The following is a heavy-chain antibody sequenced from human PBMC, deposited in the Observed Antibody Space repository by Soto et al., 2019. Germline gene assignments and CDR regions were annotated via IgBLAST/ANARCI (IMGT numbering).Heavy chain of an antibody. J-gene: IGHJ6*03. D-gene: IGHD3-3*01. CDR3: ARARYDFWSGSQGYYYYYMDV. CDR2: INPSGGST. Sequence: ASVKVSCKASGYTFTSYYMHWVRQAPGQGLEWMGIINPSGGSTSYAQKFQGRVTMTRDTSTSTVYMELSSLRSEDTAVYYCARARYDFWSGSQGYYYYYMDVWGKGTTVTVSS. CDR1: GYTFTSYY. V-gene: IGHV1-46*03.